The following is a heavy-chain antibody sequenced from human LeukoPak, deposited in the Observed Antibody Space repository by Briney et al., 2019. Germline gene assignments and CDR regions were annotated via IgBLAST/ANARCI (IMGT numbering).Heavy chain of an antibody. CDR3: ARIRVYGSGSYDFDY. CDR1: GGTFSSYA. V-gene: IGHV1-69*05. CDR2: IIPIFGTA. J-gene: IGHJ4*02. D-gene: IGHD3-10*01. Sequence: ASVKVSCKASGGTFSSYAISWVRQAPGQGLEWMGGIIPIFGTANYAQKFQGRVTIATDESTSTAYMELSSLRSEDTAVYYCARIRVYGSGSYDFDYWGQGTLVTVSS.